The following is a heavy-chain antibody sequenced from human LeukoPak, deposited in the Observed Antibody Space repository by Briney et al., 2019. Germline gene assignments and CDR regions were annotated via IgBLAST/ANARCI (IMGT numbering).Heavy chain of an antibody. Sequence: PSETLSLTCTVSGGSISSSSYYWGWIRQPPGKGLEWIGSIYYSGSTYYNPSLKSRVTISVDTSKNQFSLKLSSVTAADTAVYYCASHEVATISYFDYWGQGSLVTVSS. CDR3: ASHEVATISYFDY. D-gene: IGHD5-24*01. J-gene: IGHJ4*02. CDR1: GGSISSSSYY. V-gene: IGHV4-39*01. CDR2: IYYSGST.